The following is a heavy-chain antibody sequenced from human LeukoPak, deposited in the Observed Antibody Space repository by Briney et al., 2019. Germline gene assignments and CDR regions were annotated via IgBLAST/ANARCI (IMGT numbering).Heavy chain of an antibody. J-gene: IGHJ4*02. D-gene: IGHD1-26*01. CDR2: MNPNSGNT. Sequence: ASVKVSCKASGYTFTSYDINWVRQATGQGLEWMGWMNPNSGNTGYAQKFQGRVTITRNTSISTAYMELSSLRSDDTAVYYCTRGEGILGSYWGQGTLVTVSS. CDR1: GYTFTSYD. V-gene: IGHV1-8*03. CDR3: TRGEGILGSY.